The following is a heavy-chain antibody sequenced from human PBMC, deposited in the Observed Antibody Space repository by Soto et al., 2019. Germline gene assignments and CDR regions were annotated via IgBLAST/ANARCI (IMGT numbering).Heavy chain of an antibody. Sequence: GGSLRLSCAASGFTFSSYSMNWVRQAPGKGLEWVSYISSSSSTIYYADSVKDRFTISRDNAKNSLYLQMNSLRAEDTAVYYCARSSGVPAAIAAFDIWGQGTMVTVSS. CDR2: ISSSSSTI. CDR3: ARSSGVPAAIAAFDI. CDR1: GFTFSSYS. V-gene: IGHV3-48*01. J-gene: IGHJ3*02. D-gene: IGHD2-2*01.